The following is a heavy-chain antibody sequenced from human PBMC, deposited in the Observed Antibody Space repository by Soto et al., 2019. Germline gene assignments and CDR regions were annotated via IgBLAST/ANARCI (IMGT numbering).Heavy chain of an antibody. D-gene: IGHD4-4*01. V-gene: IGHV4-59*01. CDR3: ARAKSNYQTFDH. J-gene: IGHJ4*02. CDR1: GDSMSSYY. CDR2: IYYSGST. Sequence: GTLTLTCTVSGDSMSSYYWSWIRQPPGKGLEWIGYIYYSGSTTYNPSLRSRVTMSVDTSKNQFSLRLSSVTAADTAVYYCARAKSNYQTFDHWGQGSQVTVSS.